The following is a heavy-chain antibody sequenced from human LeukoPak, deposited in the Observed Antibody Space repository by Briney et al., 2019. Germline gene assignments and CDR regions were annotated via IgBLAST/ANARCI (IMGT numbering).Heavy chain of an antibody. Sequence: PSETLSLTCTVSGGSFSSYSWCWIRQPAGKGLEWIGHMYTSGTTNYNPSLKSRITMSLDTSKNQFSLRLSSVTAADTAVYYCARAVGSMFGEDWYFHLWGRPTLVTVSS. CDR3: ARAVGSMFGEDWYFHL. J-gene: IGHJ2*01. V-gene: IGHV4-4*07. CDR1: GGSFSSYS. CDR2: MYTSGTT. D-gene: IGHD3-3*01.